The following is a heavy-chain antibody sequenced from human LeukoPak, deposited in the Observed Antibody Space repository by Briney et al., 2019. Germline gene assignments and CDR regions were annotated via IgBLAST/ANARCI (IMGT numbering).Heavy chain of an antibody. Sequence: PGGSLRLSCAASGFTFSSYGMSWVRQAPGKGLEWVSAISGSGGSTYYADSVKGRFTISRDNSKNTLYLQMNSLRAEDTAVYYCAKGGILTGYYNVYYYYYMDVWGKGTTVTISS. V-gene: IGHV3-23*01. D-gene: IGHD3-9*01. CDR2: ISGSGGST. CDR1: GFTFSSYG. CDR3: AKGGILTGYYNVYYYYYMDV. J-gene: IGHJ6*03.